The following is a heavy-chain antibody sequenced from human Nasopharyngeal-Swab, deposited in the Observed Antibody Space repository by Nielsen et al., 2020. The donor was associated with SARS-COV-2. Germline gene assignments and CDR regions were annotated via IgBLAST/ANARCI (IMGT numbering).Heavy chain of an antibody. CDR1: GFIFDGYA. J-gene: IGHJ3*02. D-gene: IGHD2-21*01. CDR2: ISGSGGST. Sequence: GESLKISCAASGFIFDGYALHWVRQAPGKGLEWVSAISGSGGSTYYADSVKGRFTISRDNSKNTLYLQMNSLRAEDTAVYYCAKEWVRAIGGGFDIWGQGTMVTVSS. V-gene: IGHV3-23*01. CDR3: AKEWVRAIGGGFDI.